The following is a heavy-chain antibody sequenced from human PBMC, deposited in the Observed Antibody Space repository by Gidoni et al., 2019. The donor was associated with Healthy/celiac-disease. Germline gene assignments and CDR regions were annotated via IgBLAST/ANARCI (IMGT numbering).Heavy chain of an antibody. Sequence: GLEWIGYIDYSGSTNYNPSLKSRVTISVDTSKNQFSLKLSSVTAADTAVYYCARLAPAGAAGWDYWGQGTLVTVSS. V-gene: IGHV4-59*08. CDR2: IDYSGST. CDR3: ARLAPAGAAGWDY. J-gene: IGHJ4*02. D-gene: IGHD6-13*01.